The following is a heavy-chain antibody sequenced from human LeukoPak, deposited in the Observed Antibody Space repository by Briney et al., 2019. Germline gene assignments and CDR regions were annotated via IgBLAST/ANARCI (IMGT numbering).Heavy chain of an antibody. CDR3: ARVGYSSGWTFDY. CDR1: GGSISSYY. V-gene: IGHV4-59*01. J-gene: IGHJ4*02. CDR2: IYYSGST. D-gene: IGHD6-19*01. Sequence: SETLSLTCTVSGGSISSYYWSWIRQSPGKGLEWIGYIYYSGSTNYNPSLKSRVTISVDTSKNQFSLKLSSVTAADTAVYYCARVGYSSGWTFDYWGREPWSPSPQ.